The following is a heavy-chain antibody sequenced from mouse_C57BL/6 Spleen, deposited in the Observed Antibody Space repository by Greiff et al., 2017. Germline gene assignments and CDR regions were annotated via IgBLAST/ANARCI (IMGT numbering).Heavy chain of an antibody. CDR3: TFITTVVYYYAMDY. CDR2: IDPENGDT. J-gene: IGHJ4*01. D-gene: IGHD1-1*01. V-gene: IGHV14-4*01. CDR1: GFNIKDDY. Sequence: SGAELVRPGASVKLSCTASGFNIKDDYMHWVKQRPEQGLEWIGWIDPENGDTEYASKFQGKATITADTSSNTAYLQLSSLTSEDTAVYYCTFITTVVYYYAMDYWGQGTSVTVSS.